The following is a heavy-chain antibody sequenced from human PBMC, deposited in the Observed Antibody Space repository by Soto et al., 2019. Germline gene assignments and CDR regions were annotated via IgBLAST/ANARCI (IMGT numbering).Heavy chain of an antibody. J-gene: IGHJ5*02. CDR3: ARGTVVVVAATQGWFDP. CDR2: INHSGST. V-gene: IGHV4-34*09. D-gene: IGHD2-15*01. Sequence: SETLSLTCAVYGGSFSGYYWTWIRQPPGTGLEWIGEINHSGSTYYNPSLKSRVTISVDTSKNQFSLKLSSVTAADTAVYYCARGTVVVVAATQGWFDPWGQGTLVTVSS. CDR1: GGSFSGYY.